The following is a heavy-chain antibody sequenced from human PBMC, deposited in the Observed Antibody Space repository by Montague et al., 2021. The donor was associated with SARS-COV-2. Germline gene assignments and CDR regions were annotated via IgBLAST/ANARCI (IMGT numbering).Heavy chain of an antibody. V-gene: IGHV3-48*03. D-gene: IGHD3-22*01. J-gene: IGHJ4*02. CDR3: ARAGEDDYYDSSGFVY. CDR2: ISNSGNKK. Sequence: SLRLSCAASGFTFSSYAMNWVRQAPGKGLEWVSSISNSGNKKYYADSVKGRFTISRDNAKNSLYLQMSSLRAEDTAVYYCARAGEDDYYDSSGFVYWGQGILVSVSS. CDR1: GFTFSSYA.